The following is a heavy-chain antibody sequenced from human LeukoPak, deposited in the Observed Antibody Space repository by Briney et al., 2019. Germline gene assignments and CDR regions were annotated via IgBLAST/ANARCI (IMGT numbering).Heavy chain of an antibody. CDR3: AREEVGATTYYYYGMDV. J-gene: IGHJ6*02. Sequence: SVNVSCKASGGTFSSYAISWVRQAPGQGLEWMGGIIPIFGTANYAQKFQGRVTITADESTSTAYMELSSLRSEDTAVYYCAREEVGATTYYYYGMDVWGQGTTVTVSS. D-gene: IGHD1-26*01. CDR2: IIPIFGTA. CDR1: GGTFSSYA. V-gene: IGHV1-69*13.